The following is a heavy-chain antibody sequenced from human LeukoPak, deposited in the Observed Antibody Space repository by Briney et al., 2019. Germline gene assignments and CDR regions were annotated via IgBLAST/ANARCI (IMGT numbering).Heavy chain of an antibody. J-gene: IGHJ3*02. D-gene: IGHD3-22*01. Sequence: ASVKVSCKASGYIFTNYGISWVRQAPGQGLEWMGWISAYNGNTNYAQKLQGRVTMTTDTSTNTAYMELRSLRSDDTAVYYCAGEGGMIDAFDIWGQGTMVTVSS. CDR1: GYIFTNYG. CDR3: AGEGGMIDAFDI. CDR2: ISAYNGNT. V-gene: IGHV1-18*01.